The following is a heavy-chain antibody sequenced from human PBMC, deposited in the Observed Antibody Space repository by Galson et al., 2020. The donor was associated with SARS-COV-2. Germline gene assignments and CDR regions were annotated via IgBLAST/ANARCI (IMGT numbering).Heavy chain of an antibody. Sequence: SVKVSCKASGGTFSSYTISWVRQAPGQGLEWMGRIIPILGIANYAQKFQGRVTITADKSTSTAYMELSSLRSEDTAVYYCARDQRGTVTTIYYYYYGMDVWGQGTTVTVSS. J-gene: IGHJ6*02. V-gene: IGHV1-69*04. CDR1: GGTFSSYT. CDR3: ARDQRGTVTTIYYYYYGMDV. CDR2: IIPILGIA. D-gene: IGHD4-4*01.